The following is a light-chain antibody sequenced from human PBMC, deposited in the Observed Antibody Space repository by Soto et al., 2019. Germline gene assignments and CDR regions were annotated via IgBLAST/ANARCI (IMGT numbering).Light chain of an antibody. V-gene: IGLV1-47*01. CDR1: SSNIGSNY. CDR2: RTN. J-gene: IGLJ3*02. CDR3: AAWDDSLSGWV. Sequence: QSVLPQPPSASGTPGQRVTISCSGSSSNIGSNYVYWYQQLPGTAPKLLIYRTNQRPSGVPDRFSGSRSGTSASLAISGRRSEDDADYYCAAWDDSLSGWVFGGGTKLTVL.